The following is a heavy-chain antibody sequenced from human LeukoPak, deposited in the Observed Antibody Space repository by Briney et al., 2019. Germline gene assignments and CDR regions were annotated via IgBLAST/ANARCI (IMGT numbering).Heavy chain of an antibody. J-gene: IGHJ6*03. D-gene: IGHD1-26*01. CDR2: ISGSGGST. V-gene: IGHV3-23*01. CDR1: GFTFSSYA. Sequence: GGSLRLSCAASGFTFSSYAMSWARQAPGKGLEWVSAISGSGGSTYYADSVKGRFTISRDNSKNTLYLQMNSLRAEDTAVYYCAKSFSSGSYSPYYYYYMDVWGKGTTVTVSS. CDR3: AKSFSSGSYSPYYYYYMDV.